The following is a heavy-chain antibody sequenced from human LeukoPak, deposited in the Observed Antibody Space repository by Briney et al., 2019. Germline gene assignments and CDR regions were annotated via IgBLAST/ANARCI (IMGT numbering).Heavy chain of an antibody. CDR2: IKQDGSEK. D-gene: IGHD1-26*01. CDR3: ARDRIVGATNFYYYYGMDV. J-gene: IGHJ6*02. V-gene: IGHV3-7*04. Sequence: GGSLRLSCAASGFTFSSDWMSWVRQAPGKGLEWVANIKQDGSEKYYVDSVKGRFTISRDNAKNSLYLQMNSLRAEDTAVYYCARDRIVGATNFYYYYGMDVWGQGTTVTVSS. CDR1: GFTFSSDW.